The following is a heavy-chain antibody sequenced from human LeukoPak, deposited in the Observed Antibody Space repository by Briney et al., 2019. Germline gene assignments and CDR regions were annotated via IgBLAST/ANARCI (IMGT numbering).Heavy chain of an antibody. D-gene: IGHD6-6*01. V-gene: IGHV1-69*13. Sequence: SVKVSCKASGGTFSSYGISWVRQAPGQGLEWVGGIILPFGTVSSAQKFQDRVTITADESTSTAYMELRSLRSDDTAVYYCARVSGRRDISSSSLWAFDIWGQGTMVTVSS. J-gene: IGHJ3*02. CDR1: GGTFSSYG. CDR3: ARVSGRRDISSSSLWAFDI. CDR2: IILPFGTV.